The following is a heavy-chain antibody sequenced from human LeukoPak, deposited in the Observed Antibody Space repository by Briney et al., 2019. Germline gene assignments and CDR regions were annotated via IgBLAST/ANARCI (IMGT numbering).Heavy chain of an antibody. Sequence: ASVKVSCKASGYTFTRYAMNWVRQAHGQGLEWLGWINTHTGNPTYAQGFTGRFVFSLDTSVSTAYLQISSLKAEDTAVSYCARNGRLWQNNWCDPWGQGTLVTVSS. J-gene: IGHJ5*02. CDR3: ARNGRLWQNNWCDP. D-gene: IGHD5-18*01. CDR2: INTHTGNP. V-gene: IGHV7-4-1*02. CDR1: GYTFTRYA.